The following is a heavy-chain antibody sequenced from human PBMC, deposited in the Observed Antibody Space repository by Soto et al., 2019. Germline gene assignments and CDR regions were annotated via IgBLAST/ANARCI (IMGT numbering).Heavy chain of an antibody. CDR3: AKENALDLVEPVVFYYFYGMDV. CDR2: LSFNGSKK. D-gene: IGHD3-10*01. V-gene: IGHV3-30*18. CDR1: GFTFSSYG. Sequence: QVRLVESGGGVVQPGRSLRLSCTASGFTFSSYGMQWVRQAPDKGLGGGQFLSFNGSKKYKEESGKGRCTISRDNSKNTLYLEMNSLRAEDRAVYYCAKENALDLVEPVVFYYFYGMDVWGKGPRSPSRQ. J-gene: IGHJ6*01.